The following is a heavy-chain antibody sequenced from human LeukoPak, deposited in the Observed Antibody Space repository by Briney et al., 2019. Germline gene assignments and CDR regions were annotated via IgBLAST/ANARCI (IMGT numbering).Heavy chain of an antibody. CDR2: IYYSGST. V-gene: IGHV4-59*01. J-gene: IGHJ6*03. CDR1: GGSISSYY. D-gene: IGHD2-2*01. Sequence: SETLSLTCTVSGGSISSYYWSWIRQPPGKRLEWIGYIYYSGSTNYNPSLKSRVTISVDTSKNQFSLKLSSVTAADTAVYYRARDQHCSSTSCYGSQVSYYMDVWGKGTTVTVSS. CDR3: ARDQHCSSTSCYGSQVSYYMDV.